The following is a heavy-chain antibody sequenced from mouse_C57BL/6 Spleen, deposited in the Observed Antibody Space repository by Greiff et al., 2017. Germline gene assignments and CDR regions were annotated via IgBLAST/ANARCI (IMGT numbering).Heavy chain of an antibody. D-gene: IGHD2-1*01. Sequence: QVQLKESGPGLVQPSQSLSITCTVSGFSLTSYGVHWVRQSPGKGLEWLGVIWSGGSTDYNAAFISRLSISKDNSKSQVFFKMNSLQADDTAIYYCARNPLLGNYERYFDVWGTGTTVTVSS. J-gene: IGHJ1*03. V-gene: IGHV2-2*01. CDR3: ARNPLLGNYERYFDV. CDR1: GFSLTSYG. CDR2: IWSGGST.